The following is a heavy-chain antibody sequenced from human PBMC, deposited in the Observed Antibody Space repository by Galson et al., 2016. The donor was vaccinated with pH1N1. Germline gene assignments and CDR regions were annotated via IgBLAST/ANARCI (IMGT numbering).Heavy chain of an antibody. Sequence: SLRLSCAASGFTFTSYWMSWVRQAPGKGLEWVANIKQDGSEIHYMGSVKGRFTISRDNAKSSVYLQMNSLRAEDTAAYYCTRKIGADWGQGTLVTVSS. D-gene: IGHD3-22*01. CDR1: GFTFTSYW. CDR2: IKQDGSEI. CDR3: TRKIGAD. V-gene: IGHV3-7*01. J-gene: IGHJ4*02.